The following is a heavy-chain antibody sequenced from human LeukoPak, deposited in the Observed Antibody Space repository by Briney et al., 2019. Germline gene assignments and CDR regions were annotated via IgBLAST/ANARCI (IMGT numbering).Heavy chain of an antibody. CDR2: INHSGST. V-gene: IGHV4-34*01. CDR1: GGSFSGYY. Sequence: PSETLSLTCAVYGGSFSGYYWSWIRQPPGKWLEWIGEINHSGSTNYNPSLKSRVTISVDTSKNQFSLKLSSVTAADTAVYYCARTGYQGYFDYWGQGTLVTVSS. CDR3: ARTGYQGYFDY. J-gene: IGHJ4*02. D-gene: IGHD3-9*01.